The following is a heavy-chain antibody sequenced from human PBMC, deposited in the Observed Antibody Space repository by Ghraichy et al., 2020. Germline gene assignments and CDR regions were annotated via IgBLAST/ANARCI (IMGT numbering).Heavy chain of an antibody. Sequence: GEALNISCAASGFTFSSYAMSWVRQAPGKGLEWVSAISGSGGSTYYADSVKGRFTISRDNSKNTLYLQMNSLRAEDTAVYYCAKDCHSSSWYGDAFDIWGQGTMVTVSS. CDR3: AKDCHSSSWYGDAFDI. D-gene: IGHD6-13*01. J-gene: IGHJ3*02. CDR2: ISGSGGST. CDR1: GFTFSSYA. V-gene: IGHV3-23*01.